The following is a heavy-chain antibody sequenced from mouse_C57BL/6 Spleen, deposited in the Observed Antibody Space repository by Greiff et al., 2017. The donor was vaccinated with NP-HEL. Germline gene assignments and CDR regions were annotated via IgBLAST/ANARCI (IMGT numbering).Heavy chain of an antibody. J-gene: IGHJ4*01. CDR1: GFTFSDYG. Sequence: EVQGVESGGGLVKPGGSLKLSCAASGFTFSDYGMHWVRQAPEKGLEWVAYISSGSSTFYYADTVKGRFTISRDNAKNTLFLQMTSRRSEDTAMYYCARPGTEAMDYWGQGTSVTVSS. V-gene: IGHV5-17*01. D-gene: IGHD4-1*01. CDR2: ISSGSSTF. CDR3: ARPGTEAMDY.